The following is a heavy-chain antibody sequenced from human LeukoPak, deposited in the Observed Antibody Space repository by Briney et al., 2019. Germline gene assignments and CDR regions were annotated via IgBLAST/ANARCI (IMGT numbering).Heavy chain of an antibody. D-gene: IGHD3-16*02. V-gene: IGHV4-39*07. CDR1: GGSISSSSYY. Sequence: SETLSLTCTVSGGSISSSSYYWGWIRQPPGKGLEWIGSIYYSGSTNYNPSLKSRVTISVDTSKNQFSLKLNSVTAADTAVYYCARGGDYIWGTYRPFDYWGQGTLVTVSS. CDR3: ARGGDYIWGTYRPFDY. J-gene: IGHJ4*02. CDR2: IYYSGST.